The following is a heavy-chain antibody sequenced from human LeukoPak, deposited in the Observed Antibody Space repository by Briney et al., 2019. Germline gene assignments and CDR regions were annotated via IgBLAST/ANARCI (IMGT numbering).Heavy chain of an antibody. V-gene: IGHV3-23*01. CDR1: GFTFSSYA. D-gene: IGHD6-19*01. CDR3: AKEYSSGWLESFDY. J-gene: IGHJ4*02. CDR2: ISASGRST. Sequence: PGGSLPVPCAASGFTFSSYAMNWVRQAPGKGLEWVSSISASGRSTYYADSVKGRFTISRDNSKNTLYLQMNSLRAEDTAVYYCAKEYSSGWLESFDYWGKGTLVTVSS.